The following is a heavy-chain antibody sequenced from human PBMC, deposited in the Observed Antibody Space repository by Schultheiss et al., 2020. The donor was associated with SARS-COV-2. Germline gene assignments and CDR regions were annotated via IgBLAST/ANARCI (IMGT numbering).Heavy chain of an antibody. CDR2: ISGSGGST. CDR1: GFTFSSYW. J-gene: IGHJ4*02. V-gene: IGHV3-23*01. CDR3: ARGDDWNYFSYFDY. Sequence: GGSLRLSCAASGFTFSSYWMYWVRQAPGKGLEWVSAISGSGGSTYYADSVKGRFTISRDNSKNTLYLQMNSLRAEDTAVYYCARGDDWNYFSYFDYWGQGTLVTVSS. D-gene: IGHD1-7*01.